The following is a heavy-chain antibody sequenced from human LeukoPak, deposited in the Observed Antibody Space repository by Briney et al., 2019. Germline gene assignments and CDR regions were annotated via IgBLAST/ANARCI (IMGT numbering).Heavy chain of an antibody. CDR3: AKAGFWSGYSIDY. CDR2: IWYGGSNK. CDR1: GFTFSSYW. D-gene: IGHD3-3*01. V-gene: IGHV3-30*02. Sequence: PGGSLRLSCAASGFTFSSYWMNWVRQAPGKGLEWVAVIWYGGSNKYYADSVKGRFTISRDNSKNTLYLQMNSLRAEDTAVYYCAKAGFWSGYSIDYWGQGTLVTVSS. J-gene: IGHJ4*02.